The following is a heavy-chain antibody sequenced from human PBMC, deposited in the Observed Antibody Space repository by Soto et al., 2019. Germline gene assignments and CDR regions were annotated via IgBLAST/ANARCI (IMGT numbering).Heavy chain of an antibody. CDR2: ISVTGGTK. D-gene: IGHD3-10*01. J-gene: IGHJ4*02. Sequence: GGSLRLSCASSGYTFSSYAMSWVRQAPGKGLEWVSAISVTGGTKYYADSVKGRFSISRDNSKNILYLQLNSLTAEDTAVYYCAREYGSGSYYNRFLGYWGQGTLVTVSS. V-gene: IGHV3-23*01. CDR3: AREYGSGSYYNRFLGY. CDR1: GYTFSSYA.